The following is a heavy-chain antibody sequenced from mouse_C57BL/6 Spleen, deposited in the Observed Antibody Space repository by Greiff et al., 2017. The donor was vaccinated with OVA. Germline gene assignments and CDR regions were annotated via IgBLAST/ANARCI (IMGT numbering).Heavy chain of an antibody. J-gene: IGHJ4*01. V-gene: IGHV3-6*01. CDR1: GYSIPSGYY. CDR2: ISYDGSN. D-gene: IGHD1-1*01. Sequence: EVHLVESGPGLVNPSQSLSLTCSVTGYSIPSGYYWNWIRQFPGTNLEWMGYISYDGSNNYNPSLKNRISITRDTSKNQFFLKLNSVTTEDTATYYCAREGILRADYAMDYWGQGTSVTVSS. CDR3: AREGILRADYAMDY.